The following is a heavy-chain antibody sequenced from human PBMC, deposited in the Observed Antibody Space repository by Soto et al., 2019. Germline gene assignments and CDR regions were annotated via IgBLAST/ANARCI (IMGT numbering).Heavy chain of an antibody. V-gene: IGHV1-3*01. Sequence: QVQLVQSGAEVKKPGASVKVSCKASGYTFTSYAMHWVRQAPGQRLEWMGWINAGNGNTKYSQKFQGRVTITRDTSASAAYMELSSLISEDTAVYYCARAVPAARYFDYWGQGTLVTVSS. D-gene: IGHD2-2*01. J-gene: IGHJ4*02. CDR2: INAGNGNT. CDR3: ARAVPAARYFDY. CDR1: GYTFTSYA.